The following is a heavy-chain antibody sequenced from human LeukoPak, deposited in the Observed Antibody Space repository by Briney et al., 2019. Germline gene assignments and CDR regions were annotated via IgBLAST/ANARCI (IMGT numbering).Heavy chain of an antibody. CDR2: IIPIFGTA. CDR1: GGTFSSYA. J-gene: IGHJ6*03. D-gene: IGHD2-2*01. Sequence: GSSVKVSCKASGGTFSSYAISWVRQAPRQGLEWMGGIIPIFGTANYAQKFQGRVTITTDESTSTAYMELSSLRSEDTAVYYCHIVVVPAALEGYYYYYMDVWGKGTTVTVSS. CDR3: HIVVVPAALEGYYYYYMDV. V-gene: IGHV1-69*05.